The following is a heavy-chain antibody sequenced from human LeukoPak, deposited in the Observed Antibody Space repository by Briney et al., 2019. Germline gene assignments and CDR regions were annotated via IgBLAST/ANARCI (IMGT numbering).Heavy chain of an antibody. V-gene: IGHV4-59*01. D-gene: IGHD6-13*01. Sequence: PSETLSLTCTVSGGSISSYYWSWIRQPPGKGLEWIGYIYYSGSTNYNPSLKSRVTISVDTSKNQFSLKLSSVTAADTAVYYCARARWLYSRLYYFDYRGQGTLVTVSS. CDR1: GGSISSYY. CDR2: IYYSGST. CDR3: ARARWLYSRLYYFDY. J-gene: IGHJ4*02.